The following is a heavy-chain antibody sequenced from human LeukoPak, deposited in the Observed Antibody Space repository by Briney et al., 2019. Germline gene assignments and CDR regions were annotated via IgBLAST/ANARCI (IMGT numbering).Heavy chain of an antibody. J-gene: IGHJ3*02. CDR1: GGSFSGLY. Sequence: KPSDTLSLPRAVYGGSFSGLYGGSLPPPPGKGLGGVGEINHSGSTNYNPSLKSRVTISVDTSKNQFSLKLSSVTAADTAVYYCARGQTTGVGAFDIWGQGTMVTVSS. V-gene: IGHV4-34*01. CDR2: INHSGST. D-gene: IGHD7-27*01. CDR3: ARGQTTGVGAFDI.